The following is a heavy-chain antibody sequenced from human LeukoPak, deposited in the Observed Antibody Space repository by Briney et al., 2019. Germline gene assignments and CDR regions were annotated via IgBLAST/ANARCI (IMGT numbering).Heavy chain of an antibody. CDR1: GGSISSYY. CDR3: ARHIGCSSTSCYPGEHDYYYYYGMDV. V-gene: IGHV4-59*08. Sequence: PSETLSLTCTVSGGSISSYYWSWIRQPPGKGLEWIGYIYYSGSTNYNPSLKSRVTISVDTSKNQFSLKLSSVTAADTAVYYCARHIGCSSTSCYPGEHDYYYYYGMDVWGQGTTVTVSS. J-gene: IGHJ6*02. D-gene: IGHD2-2*01. CDR2: IYYSGST.